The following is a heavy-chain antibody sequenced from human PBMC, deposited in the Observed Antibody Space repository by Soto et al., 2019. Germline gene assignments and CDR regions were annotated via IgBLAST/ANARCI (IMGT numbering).Heavy chain of an antibody. CDR3: ARGGGSDSFDY. J-gene: IGHJ4*02. CDR1: GASITYGNYA. Sequence: QLQLHESGSGLVKPSQTLSLTCTVSGASITYGNYAWSWIRQTPGKGLEWIGYINHLETTFYNPSFESRLTLSIDRAKKQFSLSLNSMSAADRAVYFCARGGGSDSFDYWGQGILVTVSS. CDR2: INHLETT. D-gene: IGHD5-12*01. V-gene: IGHV4-30-2*01.